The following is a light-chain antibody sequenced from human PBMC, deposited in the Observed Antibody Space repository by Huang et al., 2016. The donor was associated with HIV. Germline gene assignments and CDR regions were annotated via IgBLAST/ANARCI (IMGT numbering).Light chain of an antibody. V-gene: IGKV3-15*01. Sequence: EIVMTQSPATLSLSPGERATLSCRASQGISSDLAWYQQKPGQAPRLLIYGASTRATGIQARFSGSGSGTEFTLTISSLQSEDFALYYCQQYTTWPPITFGQGTRLEIK. J-gene: IGKJ5*01. CDR1: QGISSD. CDR3: QQYTTWPPIT. CDR2: GAS.